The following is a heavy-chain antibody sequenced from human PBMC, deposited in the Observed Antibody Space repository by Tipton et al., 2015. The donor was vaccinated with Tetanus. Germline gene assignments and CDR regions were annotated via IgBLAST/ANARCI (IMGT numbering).Heavy chain of an antibody. CDR1: GGSISSSSYY. J-gene: IGHJ4*02. Sequence: TLSLTCTVSGGSISSSSYYWGWIRQPPRKGLEWIGSIYYSGSTYYNPSLKSRVTISVDTSKNQFSLKLSSVTAADTAVYYCARPAEDYYDSSGYFYWGQGTLVTVSS. D-gene: IGHD3-22*01. V-gene: IGHV4-39*01. CDR2: IYYSGST. CDR3: ARPAEDYYDSSGYFY.